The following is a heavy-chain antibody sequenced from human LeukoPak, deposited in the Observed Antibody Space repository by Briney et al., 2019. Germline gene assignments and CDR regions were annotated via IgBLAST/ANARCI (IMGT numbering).Heavy chain of an antibody. Sequence: GGSLRLSCAASGSIFSTHWMNWVRQAPGKGLEWVAIIKGDGTETLYADSVKGRFTISRDNTKSSLYLQINSLRAEDTAVYYCVGGGGWLPDFWGQGVLVTVSS. D-gene: IGHD6-19*01. J-gene: IGHJ4*02. V-gene: IGHV3-7*01. CDR3: VGGGGWLPDF. CDR2: IKGDGTET. CDR1: GSIFSTHW.